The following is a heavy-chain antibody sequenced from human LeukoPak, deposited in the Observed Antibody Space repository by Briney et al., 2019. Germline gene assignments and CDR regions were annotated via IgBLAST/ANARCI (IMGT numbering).Heavy chain of an antibody. D-gene: IGHD6-19*01. Sequence: PSQTLSLTCTVSGGSISSGGYYWSWIRQHPGKGLEWIGYIYYSGSTYYNPSLKSRVTISVDTSKNQFSLKLSSVTAADTAVYYCARGGSGWYDFDYWGQGTLVTVSS. CDR2: IYYSGST. J-gene: IGHJ4*02. V-gene: IGHV4-31*03. CDR3: ARGGSGWYDFDY. CDR1: GGSISSGGYY.